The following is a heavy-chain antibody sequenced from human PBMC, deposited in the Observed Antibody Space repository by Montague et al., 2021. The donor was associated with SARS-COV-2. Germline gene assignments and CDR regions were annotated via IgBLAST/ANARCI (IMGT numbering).Heavy chain of an antibody. V-gene: IGHV4-39*01. J-gene: IGHJ4*01. D-gene: IGHD3-3*01. CDR2: FYYTEGT. CDR3: ASLLPTGVDGRGHFDN. Sequence: SETLSLTCTVSGVSITTTGHSWGWVRQTPGKGLEWIGTFYYTEGTSYNPSLRSRVTMSVDTSKNQFSLRLTSMTAADTAVFYCASLLPTGVDGRGHFDNWGLGTLVTVSS. CDR1: GVSITTTGHS.